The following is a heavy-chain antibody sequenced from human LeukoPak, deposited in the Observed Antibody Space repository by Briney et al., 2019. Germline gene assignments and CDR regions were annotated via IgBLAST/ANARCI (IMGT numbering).Heavy chain of an antibody. J-gene: IGHJ4*02. Sequence: PGGSLRLSCAASGFTFDDYGMSWVRQAPGKGLEWVSGINWNGGSTGYADSVKGRFTISRDNAKNSLYLQMNSLRAEDSALYYCAREAPTLHSSSWPLAYWSQGTLVTVSS. D-gene: IGHD6-13*01. V-gene: IGHV3-20*04. CDR2: INWNGGST. CDR3: AREAPTLHSSSWPLAY. CDR1: GFTFDDYG.